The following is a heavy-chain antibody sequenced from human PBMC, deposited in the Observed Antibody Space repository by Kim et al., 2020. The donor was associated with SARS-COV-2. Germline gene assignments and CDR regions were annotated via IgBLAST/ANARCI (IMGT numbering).Heavy chain of an antibody. J-gene: IGHJ6*03. CDR2: INHSGST. Sequence: SETLSLTCAVYGGSFSGYYWSWIRQPPGKGLEWIGEINHSGSTNYNPSLKSRVTISVDTTKNQFSLKLSSVTAADTAVSYCARGGRIAAAGPGYYDYYM. CDR3: ARGGRIAAAGPGYYDYYM. CDR1: GGSFSGYY. D-gene: IGHD6-13*01. V-gene: IGHV4-34*01.